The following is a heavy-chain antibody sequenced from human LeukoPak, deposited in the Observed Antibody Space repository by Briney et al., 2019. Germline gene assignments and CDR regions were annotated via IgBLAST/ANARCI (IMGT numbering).Heavy chain of an antibody. CDR2: ISSNGGST. Sequence: GGSLRLSCAASGFTFSSYAMHWVRQAPGKGLEYVSAISSNGGSTYYANSVKGRFTISRDNSKNTLYLQMGSLRAEDMAVYYCARDPTPGGSRTLDLWGRGTLVTVSS. V-gene: IGHV3-64*01. D-gene: IGHD3-10*01. CDR1: GFTFSSYA. J-gene: IGHJ2*01. CDR3: ARDPTPGGSRTLDL.